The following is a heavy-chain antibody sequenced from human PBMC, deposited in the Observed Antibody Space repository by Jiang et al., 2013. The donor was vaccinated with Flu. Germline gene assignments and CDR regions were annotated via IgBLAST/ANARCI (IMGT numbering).Heavy chain of an antibody. D-gene: IGHD6-19*01. V-gene: IGHV4-59*01. Sequence: LKSRVTISVDTSKNQFSLKLSSVTAADTAVYYCARAVAGTFDYWGQGTLVTVSS. CDR3: ARAVAGTFDY. J-gene: IGHJ4*02.